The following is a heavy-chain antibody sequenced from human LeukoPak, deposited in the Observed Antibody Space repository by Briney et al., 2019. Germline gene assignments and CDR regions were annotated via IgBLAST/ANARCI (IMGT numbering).Heavy chain of an antibody. Sequence: GGSLRLSCAASGFTFDDYAMHWVRQAPGKGLEWVSGISWKSGSIGYADSVKGRFTISRDNAKNSLYLQMNSLRAEDTALYYCAKDIRRAVAGPIDYWGQGTLVTVSS. CDR2: ISWKSGSI. D-gene: IGHD6-13*01. V-gene: IGHV3-9*01. CDR1: GFTFDDYA. CDR3: AKDIRRAVAGPIDY. J-gene: IGHJ4*02.